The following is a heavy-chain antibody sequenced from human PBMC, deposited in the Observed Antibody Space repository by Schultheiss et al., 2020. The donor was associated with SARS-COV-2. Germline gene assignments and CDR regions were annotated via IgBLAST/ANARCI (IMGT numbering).Heavy chain of an antibody. Sequence: GESLKISCAASGFTFSSYGMHWVRQAPGKGLEWVAVISYDGSNKYYADSVKGRFTISRDNSKNTLFLQMNSLRAEDTAVYYCARDGIGYGDYYYYGMDVWGQGTTVTVSS. V-gene: IGHV3-30*19. CDR3: ARDGIGYGDYYYYGMDV. J-gene: IGHJ6*02. CDR2: ISYDGSNK. CDR1: GFTFSSYG. D-gene: IGHD4-17*01.